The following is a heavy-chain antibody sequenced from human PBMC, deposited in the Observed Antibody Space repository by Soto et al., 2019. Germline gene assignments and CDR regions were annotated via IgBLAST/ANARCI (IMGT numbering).Heavy chain of an antibody. V-gene: IGHV5-51*01. CDR2: IYPGGSDT. CDR1: GYSFTSYW. CDR3: ARRRTYYYDSSGYDGLDY. D-gene: IGHD3-22*01. Sequence: GESLKISCKGSGYSFTSYWIGWVRQMPGKGLEWMGIIYPGGSDTRYSPSFQGQVTISADKAISTAYLQWSSLKDSDTAMYYCARRRTYYYDSSGYDGLDYWGQGTLVTVSS. J-gene: IGHJ4*02.